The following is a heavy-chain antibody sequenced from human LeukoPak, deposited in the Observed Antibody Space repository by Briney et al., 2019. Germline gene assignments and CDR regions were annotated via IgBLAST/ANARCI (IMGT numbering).Heavy chain of an antibody. CDR2: ISYSGST. CDR1: SGSISGYY. D-gene: IGHD2-2*01. Sequence: PSETLSLTCTVSSGSISGYYWSWIRQPPGKGLEWVGYISYSGSTNYNPSLKSRVTISVDTSKNQFSLKLSSVTAADTAVYYCARGYCSSTSCFLDYWGQGTLVTVSS. CDR3: ARGYCSSTSCFLDY. J-gene: IGHJ4*02. V-gene: IGHV4-59*01.